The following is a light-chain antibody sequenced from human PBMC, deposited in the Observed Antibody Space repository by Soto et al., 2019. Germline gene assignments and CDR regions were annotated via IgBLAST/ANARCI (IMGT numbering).Light chain of an antibody. V-gene: IGKV3-20*01. CDR3: QQFGTSPRYT. Sequence: EILLTQSPGTLSLSPGERATLSCRTSQSVGSTYLAWYQQKPGQAPRLLIDEASRRATGIPDRFSGSGSGTDFTLTISRLEPEDFAVYYCQQFGTSPRYTFGQGTKLEI. CDR1: QSVGSTY. CDR2: EAS. J-gene: IGKJ2*01.